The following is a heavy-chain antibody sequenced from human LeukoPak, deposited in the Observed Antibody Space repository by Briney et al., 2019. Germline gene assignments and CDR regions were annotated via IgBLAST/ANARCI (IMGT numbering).Heavy chain of an antibody. CDR3: VAMLRGVGH. Sequence: GGSLRLSCAASGFTLSDHFMDLVRQAPGKGLEWVGRSRNKVNNYNTEYAASVKGRFTISRDDSNNSLYLQMSSLKTEDTAVYFCVAMLRGVGHWGQGTLVTVSS. CDR1: GFTLSDHF. D-gene: IGHD3-10*01. V-gene: IGHV3-72*01. J-gene: IGHJ4*02. CDR2: SRNKVNNYNT.